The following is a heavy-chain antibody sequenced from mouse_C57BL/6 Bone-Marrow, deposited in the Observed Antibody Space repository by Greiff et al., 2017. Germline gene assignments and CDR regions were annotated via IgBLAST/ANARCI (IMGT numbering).Heavy chain of an antibody. CDR3: AREEITTVVANYAMDY. D-gene: IGHD1-1*01. CDR1: GFTFSSYA. CDR2: ISDGGSYP. Sequence: EVKLMESGGGLVKPGGSLKLSCAASGFTFSSYAMSWVRQTPEKRLEWVATISDGGSYPSYPDNVKGRFTISRDNAKNNLYLQMSHLKSEDTAMYYCAREEITTVVANYAMDYWGQGTSVTVSS. V-gene: IGHV5-4*01. J-gene: IGHJ4*01.